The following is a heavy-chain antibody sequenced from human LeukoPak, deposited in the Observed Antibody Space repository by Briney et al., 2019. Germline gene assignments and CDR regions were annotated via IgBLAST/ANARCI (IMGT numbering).Heavy chain of an antibody. CDR2: ISFDGSNI. J-gene: IGHJ4*02. Sequence: GGSLRLSCAASGFTFSSYALHWVRQAPGKGLEWVAVISFDGSNIYYADSVKGRFTISRDNSKNTVYLQMNSLRPEDTAVYYCARRSGIAVAGAFDYWGQGTLVTVSS. V-gene: IGHV3-30*04. CDR3: ARRSGIAVAGAFDY. D-gene: IGHD6-19*01. CDR1: GFTFSSYA.